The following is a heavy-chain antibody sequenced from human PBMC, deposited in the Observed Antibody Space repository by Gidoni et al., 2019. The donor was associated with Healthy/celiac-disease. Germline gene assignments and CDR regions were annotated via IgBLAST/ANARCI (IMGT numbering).Heavy chain of an antibody. V-gene: IGHV1-69*04. CDR3: ARDGFYSSSSLDY. Sequence: EVKKPGSSVKVSCKASGGTFSSYTISWVRQAPGQGLEWMGRIIPILGIANYAQKFQGRVTITADKSTSTAYMELSSLRSEDTAVYYCARDGFYSSSSLDYWGQGTLVTVSS. CDR2: IIPILGIA. CDR1: GGTFSSYT. D-gene: IGHD6-6*01. J-gene: IGHJ4*02.